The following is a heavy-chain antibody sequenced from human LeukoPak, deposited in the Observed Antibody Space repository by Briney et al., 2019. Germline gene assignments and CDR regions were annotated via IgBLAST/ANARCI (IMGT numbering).Heavy chain of an antibody. CDR1: GGSIRSYY. CDR2: IYTSGST. D-gene: IGHD2-2*01. CDR3: ARLGYCSSTSCYLDY. J-gene: IGHJ4*02. Sequence: SETLSLTCTVSGGSIRSYYWSWIRQPAGKGLEWIGRIYTSGSTNYNPSLKSRVTMSVDTSKNQFSLKLSSVTAADTAVYYCARLGYCSSTSCYLDYWGQGTLVTVSS. V-gene: IGHV4-4*07.